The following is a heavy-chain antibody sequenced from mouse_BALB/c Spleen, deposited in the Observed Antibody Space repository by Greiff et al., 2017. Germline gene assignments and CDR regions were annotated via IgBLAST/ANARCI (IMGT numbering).Heavy chain of an antibody. V-gene: IGHV3-2*02. Sequence: ESGPGLVKPSQSLSLTCTVTGYSITSDYAWNWIRQFPGNKLEWMGYISYSGSTSYNPSLKSRISITRDTSKNQFFLQLNSVTTEDTATYYCARYDYGRYYFDYWGQGTTLTVSS. D-gene: IGHD1-2*01. J-gene: IGHJ2*01. CDR2: ISYSGST. CDR3: ARYDYGRYYFDY. CDR1: GYSITSDYA.